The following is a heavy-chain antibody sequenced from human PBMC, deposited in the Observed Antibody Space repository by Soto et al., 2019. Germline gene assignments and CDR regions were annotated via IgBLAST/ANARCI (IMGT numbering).Heavy chain of an antibody. CDR3: VQTRCVRDSLEIYSSPAYNGLNL. D-gene: IGHD2-21*02. V-gene: IGHV2-5*02. CDR1: GLSLRTTGVG. J-gene: IGHJ6*02. CDR2: LYWDDDK. Sequence: QVTLKESGPTLVKPTQTLTLTCTVSGLSLRTTGVGVGWVRQPPGKALEWLARLYWDDDKRYSPSRRSRLTIAKDISQKQPVLTLPNNHTVHTPTYYCVQTRCVRDSLEIYSSPAYNGLNLWAQRPTVTVSS.